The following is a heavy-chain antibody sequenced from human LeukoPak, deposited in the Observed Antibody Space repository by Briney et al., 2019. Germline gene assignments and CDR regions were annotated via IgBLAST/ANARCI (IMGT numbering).Heavy chain of an antibody. CDR3: VRERFGAIVEN. D-gene: IGHD5-24*01. V-gene: IGHV3-53*01. CDR2: VYGGGNT. J-gene: IGHJ4*02. Sequence: GGSLRLSCAASGFTVANDRMSWVRQAPGKGLEWVPTVYGGGNTAYADSVKGRFTISRDTSKNTLLLQMNSLRAEDTALYFCVRERFGAIVENWGQGALVIVSS. CDR1: GFTVANDR.